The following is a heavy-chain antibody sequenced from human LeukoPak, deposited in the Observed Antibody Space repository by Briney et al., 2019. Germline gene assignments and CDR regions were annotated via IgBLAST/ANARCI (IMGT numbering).Heavy chain of an antibody. CDR1: GYTFTNSY. J-gene: IGHJ3*01. Sequence: ASVKVSCKASGYTFTNSYIHWVRQAPGQVLEWMGLINPDGGNTNYAQNFQGRVTLTRDTSTSTVYMELGSLRSEDTAIYYCARIRDSYNDAYDLWGQGTVVTVPS. V-gene: IGHV1-46*01. CDR3: ARIRDSYNDAYDL. CDR2: INPDGGNT. D-gene: IGHD5-24*01.